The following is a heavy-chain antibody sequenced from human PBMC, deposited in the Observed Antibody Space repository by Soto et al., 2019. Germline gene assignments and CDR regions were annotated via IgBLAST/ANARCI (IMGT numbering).Heavy chain of an antibody. CDR3: ARVGGNWNDDYFDY. CDR2: MNPNSGDT. V-gene: IGHV1-8*01. J-gene: IGHJ4*02. CDR1: GYTFTNHA. D-gene: IGHD1-1*01. Sequence: QVQLVQSGAEVKKPGASVKVACKASGYTFTNHAINWVRQATGEGPEGMGWMNPNSGDTGYAENFQDRVTMTSDTTTRTAYMELSSLRSEDTAVYYCARVGGNWNDDYFDYWGQGTLVTVSS.